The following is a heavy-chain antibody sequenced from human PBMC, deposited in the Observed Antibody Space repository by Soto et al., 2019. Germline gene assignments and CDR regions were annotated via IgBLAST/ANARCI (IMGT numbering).Heavy chain of an antibody. CDR3: ARSPTHGRYSFDS. CDR2: FNPSGGTT. J-gene: IGHJ4*02. D-gene: IGHD3-10*01. V-gene: IGHV1-46*01. Sequence: GASVKVSCKASGYTFISYFMHWVRQAPGQGLEWMGMFNPSGGTTHYAQKFQGRVTMTSDTSTSTVHMELSSLTSGDTAMYYCARSPTHGRYSFDSWGQGTLLTVSS. CDR1: GYTFISYF.